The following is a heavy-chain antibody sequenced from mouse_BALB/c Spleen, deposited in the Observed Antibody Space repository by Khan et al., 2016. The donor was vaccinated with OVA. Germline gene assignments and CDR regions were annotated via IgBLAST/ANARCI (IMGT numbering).Heavy chain of an antibody. J-gene: IGHJ3*01. CDR3: ALYYNGGTYGFAY. CDR1: GYTFTDYS. CDR2: INTMTGEP. D-gene: IGHD1-1*01. V-gene: IGHV9-2-1*01. Sequence: QIQLVQSGPELKKPGETVKISCKASGYTFTDYSMHWLKQAPGKGLKWMAWINTMTGEPTYADDFKGRFAFFLDTSANTAYLQIDNLKHDDTATYFCALYYNGGTYGFAYWGQGTLVTVS.